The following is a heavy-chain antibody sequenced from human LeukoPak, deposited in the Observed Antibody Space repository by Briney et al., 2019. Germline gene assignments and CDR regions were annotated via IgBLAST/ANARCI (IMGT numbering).Heavy chain of an antibody. CDR1: GYTFTSYY. Sequence: ASVKVSCKASGYTFTSYYMHWVRQAPGQGLEWMGWINVGNGNTKYSQKFQGRVTITRDTSASTAYMELSILRSEDTAVYYCARGDCGGNDCYYIDYWGQGTLVTVSS. D-gene: IGHD2-21*01. CDR2: INVGNGNT. CDR3: ARGDCGGNDCYYIDY. V-gene: IGHV1-3*01. J-gene: IGHJ4*02.